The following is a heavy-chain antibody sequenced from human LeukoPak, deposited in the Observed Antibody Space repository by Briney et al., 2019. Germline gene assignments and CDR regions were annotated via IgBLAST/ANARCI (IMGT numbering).Heavy chain of an antibody. D-gene: IGHD3-22*01. J-gene: IGHJ5*02. CDR1: GFTFSSYA. Sequence: GGSLRLSCAASGFTFSSYAISWVRQAPGKGLEWVSAISGSGGSTYYADSVKGRFTISRDNSKNTLYLQMNSLRAEDTAVYYCAKDKMIVVVMCFDPWGQGALVTVSS. CDR3: AKDKMIVVVMCFDP. V-gene: IGHV3-23*01. CDR2: ISGSGGST.